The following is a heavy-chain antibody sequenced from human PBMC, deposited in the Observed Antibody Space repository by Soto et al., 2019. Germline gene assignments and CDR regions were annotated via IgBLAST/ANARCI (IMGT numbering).Heavy chain of an antibody. CDR2: INTGGGST. CDR1: GYIFTSYY. Sequence: QVQLVQSGAEVKKPGASVRVSCKASGYIFTSYYIHWVRQAPGQGLEWMGMINTGGGSTSHAQKFQGRVTMTRDTSTSTVYMELSSLSSEDTAVYYCARNVNSGFDYWGQGTLVTVSS. V-gene: IGHV1-46*01. J-gene: IGHJ4*02. D-gene: IGHD1-20*01. CDR3: ARNVNSGFDY.